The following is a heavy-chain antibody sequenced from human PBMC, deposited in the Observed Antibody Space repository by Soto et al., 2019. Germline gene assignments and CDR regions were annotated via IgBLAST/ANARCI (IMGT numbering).Heavy chain of an antibody. Sequence: GGSLRLSCAASGFTFSSNAMSWVRQAPGKGLEWVSGISGSGGTTYYADSVKGRFTISRDNSKNTLYLQMNSLRAEDTAVYYCAKGPTIFGVVTLNYYYYYGMDVWGQGTTVTVSS. V-gene: IGHV3-23*01. CDR3: AKGPTIFGVVTLNYYYYYGMDV. CDR1: GFTFSSNA. D-gene: IGHD3-3*01. CDR2: ISGSGGTT. J-gene: IGHJ6*02.